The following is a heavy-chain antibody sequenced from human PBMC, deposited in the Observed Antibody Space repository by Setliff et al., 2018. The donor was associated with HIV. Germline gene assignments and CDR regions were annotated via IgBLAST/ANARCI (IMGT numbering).Heavy chain of an antibody. Sequence: PSETLSLTCTVSGGSISSGSYYWSWIRQPAGKGLEWIGRIYTSGSTNYNPSLKGRVTISVDTSKNQFSLKLSSVTAADTAVYYCARDLGEPSDYWGQGTLVTVSS. CDR2: IYTSGST. V-gene: IGHV4-61*02. D-gene: IGHD3-16*01. CDR3: ARDLGEPSDY. CDR1: GGSISSGSYY. J-gene: IGHJ4*02.